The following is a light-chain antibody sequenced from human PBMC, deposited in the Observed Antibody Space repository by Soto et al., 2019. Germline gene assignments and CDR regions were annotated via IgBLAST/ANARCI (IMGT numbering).Light chain of an antibody. V-gene: IGKV1-27*01. CDR2: AAS. CDR1: QDISNY. J-gene: IGKJ4*01. Sequence: DIQMTQSPSSLSASVGDRVTITCRTSQDISNYLAWYQQKPGKVPKLLIYAASTLQSGVPSRFSGGGSGTDFSLTISSLQPEDVATYHCQKYNSAPHTFGGGTKVEIQ. CDR3: QKYNSAPHT.